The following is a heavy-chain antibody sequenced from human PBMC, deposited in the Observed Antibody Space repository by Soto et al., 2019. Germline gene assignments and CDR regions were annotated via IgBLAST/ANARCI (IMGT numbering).Heavy chain of an antibody. Sequence: GPVKVSCKASGYTFTSYDIYWVRQATGQGLEWMGWMDPNTGNSGYAQKFQGRVTMTSDTSISTAHMELSSLRSEDTAVYYCARDPEYDFWSGYSDYYGMDVWGQGTTVTVSS. J-gene: IGHJ6*02. CDR3: ARDPEYDFWSGYSDYYGMDV. D-gene: IGHD3-3*01. CDR2: MDPNTGNS. CDR1: GYTFTSYD. V-gene: IGHV1-8*01.